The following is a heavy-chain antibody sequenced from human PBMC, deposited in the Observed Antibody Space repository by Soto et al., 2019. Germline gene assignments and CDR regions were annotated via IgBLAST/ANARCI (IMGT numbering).Heavy chain of an antibody. V-gene: IGHV4-34*01. CDR1: GGSFSGYY. CDR2: INHSGIT. Sequence: SETVSLTCAVYGGSFSGYYWSWIRQPPGKGLEWLGEINHSGITDYNPSLKSRITISIDTSKKQFSLKLNSVTAADTAVYYCAIGPRMWLAGGGYWGQGTQVTVSS. CDR3: AIGPRMWLAGGGY. J-gene: IGHJ4*02. D-gene: IGHD6-19*01.